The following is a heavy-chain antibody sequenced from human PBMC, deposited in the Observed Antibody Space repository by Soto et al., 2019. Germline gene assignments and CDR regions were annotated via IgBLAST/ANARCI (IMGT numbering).Heavy chain of an antibody. V-gene: IGHV1-69*01. CDR2: IIPIFGTA. J-gene: IGHJ4*02. D-gene: IGHD3-22*01. CDR3: ARGGSGYIWFNEY. Sequence: QEQLVQSGAEVKKPGSSVKVSCKASGGLFSSYAISWVRQAPGQGLEWMGGIIPIFGTANYAQKFQGRVTITADESANTAYMELSSLRSEDTAMYCCARGGSGYIWFNEYWGQGTLVTVSS. CDR1: GGLFSSYA.